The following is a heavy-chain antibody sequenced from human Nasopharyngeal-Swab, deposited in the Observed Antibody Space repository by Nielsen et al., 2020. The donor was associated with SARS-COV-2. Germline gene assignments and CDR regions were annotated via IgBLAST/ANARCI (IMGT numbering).Heavy chain of an antibody. CDR1: GFTFDDYA. Sequence: SLKISCAASGFTFDDYAMHWVRQAPGKGPEWVSGISWNSGSIGYADSVKGRFTISRDNAKNSLYLQMNSLRAEETALYYCAKDMAYYYGMDVWGQGTTVTVSS. CDR3: AKDMAYYYGMDV. CDR2: ISWNSGSI. V-gene: IGHV3-9*01. J-gene: IGHJ6*02.